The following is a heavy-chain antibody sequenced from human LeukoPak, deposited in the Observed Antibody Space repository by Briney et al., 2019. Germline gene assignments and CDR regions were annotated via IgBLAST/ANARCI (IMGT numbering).Heavy chain of an antibody. Sequence: PSETLSLTCTVSGYSMNSVYYWGWIRQPPGKGLEWIGSIYNSGSTSYNPSLKSRVTLSVDTSKNQFSLRLTSVTADDTAVYYCARNISGLGLYSHYAYDPAGAFDIWSQRTMVTVSS. CDR2: IYNSGST. CDR3: ARNISGLGLYSHYAYDPAGAFDI. CDR1: GYSMNSVYY. D-gene: IGHD5-12*01. V-gene: IGHV4-38-2*02. J-gene: IGHJ3*02.